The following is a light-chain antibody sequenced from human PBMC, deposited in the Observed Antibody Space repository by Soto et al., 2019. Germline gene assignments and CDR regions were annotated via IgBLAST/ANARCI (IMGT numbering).Light chain of an antibody. V-gene: IGKV3-20*01. CDR1: QSLNSY. J-gene: IGKJ1*01. CDR3: QQYGSSPAT. Sequence: EIVLTQSPGTLSLSPGERATLSCRATQSLNSYLAWYQQKPGQAPRLVMHGASTRASGIPDRFSGSGSETDFTLTISRLEPEDFAVYYCQQYGSSPATFGQGTKVEIK. CDR2: GAS.